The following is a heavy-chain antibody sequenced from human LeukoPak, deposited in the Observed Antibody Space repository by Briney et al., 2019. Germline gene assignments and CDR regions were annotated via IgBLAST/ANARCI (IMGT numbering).Heavy chain of an antibody. CDR1: GGTFSSCA. D-gene: IGHD3-3*01. CDR3: ARAERITIFGVVISPFDY. J-gene: IGHJ4*02. Sequence: SVKVSCKASGGTFSSCAISWVRQAPGQGLEWMGGIIPIFGAANYAQKFQGRVTITTDESTSTAYMELSSLRSEDTAVYYCARAERITIFGVVISPFDYWGQGTLVTVSS. CDR2: IIPIFGAA. V-gene: IGHV1-69*05.